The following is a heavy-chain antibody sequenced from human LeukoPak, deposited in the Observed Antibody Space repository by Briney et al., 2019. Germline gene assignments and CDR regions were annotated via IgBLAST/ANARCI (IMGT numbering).Heavy chain of an antibody. Sequence: GSLRLSCAASGFIFNNYALMWVRQAPGKGLEWVSSITGRGDETFYADSVKGRFSLSRDNSKNMLYLQMYSLGAEDTAIYYCAKGAAAGLVDWFDPWGQGTLVTVSS. V-gene: IGHV3-23*01. CDR2: ITGRGDET. J-gene: IGHJ5*02. CDR3: AKGAAAGLVDWFDP. CDR1: GFIFNNYA. D-gene: IGHD6-13*01.